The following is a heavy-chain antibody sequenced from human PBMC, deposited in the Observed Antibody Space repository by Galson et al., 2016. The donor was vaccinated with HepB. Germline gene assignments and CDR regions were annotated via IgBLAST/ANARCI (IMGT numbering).Heavy chain of an antibody. Sequence: SETLSLTCTVSGGSISNRSYYWGWIRQPPGKGLEWIGSISYSGSTYYNPSLKSRVTISVDTSKNQFSLKLSSVTAADTAVYFCARHAYYYDSSGYFYYFDSWGQGTLVTVSS. V-gene: IGHV4-39*01. CDR1: GGSISNRSYY. CDR3: ARHAYYYDSSGYFYYFDS. J-gene: IGHJ4*02. CDR2: ISYSGST. D-gene: IGHD3-22*01.